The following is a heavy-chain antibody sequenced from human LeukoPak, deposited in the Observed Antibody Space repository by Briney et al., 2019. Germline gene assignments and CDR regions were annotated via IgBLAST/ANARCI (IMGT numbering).Heavy chain of an antibody. CDR3: ASRIAAAYYFDY. Sequence: GGSLRLSCAASGFTFDDYTMHWVRQAPGKGLEWVSLISWDGGSTYYADSVKGRFTISRDNSKNSLYLQMNSLRAEDTAVYYCASRIAAAYYFDYWGQGTLVTVSS. V-gene: IGHV3-43*01. CDR2: ISWDGGST. D-gene: IGHD6-13*01. CDR1: GFTFDDYT. J-gene: IGHJ4*02.